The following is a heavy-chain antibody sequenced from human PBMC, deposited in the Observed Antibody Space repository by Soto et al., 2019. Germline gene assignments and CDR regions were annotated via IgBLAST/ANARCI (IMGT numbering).Heavy chain of an antibody. D-gene: IGHD1-20*01. CDR1: GGSISSSSYY. CDR2: IYYSGST. J-gene: IGHJ6*02. CDR3: TRGAGVYNWNRDYYYGMDV. V-gene: IGHV4-39*01. Sequence: SETLSLTCTVSGGSISSSSYYWGWIRQPPGKGLEWIGSIYYSGSTYYNPSLKSRVTISADLSKNQFSLNLNSVTAADTAAYYCTRGAGVYNWNRDYYYGMDVWGQGTTVTVSS.